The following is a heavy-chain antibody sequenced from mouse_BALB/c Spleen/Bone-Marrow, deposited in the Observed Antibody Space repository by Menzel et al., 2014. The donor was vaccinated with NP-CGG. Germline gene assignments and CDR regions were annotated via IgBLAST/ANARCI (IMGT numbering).Heavy chain of an antibody. J-gene: IGHJ2*01. CDR3: ARYGYDYFDY. CDR2: IRNKANGYTT. V-gene: IGHV7-3*02. D-gene: IGHD2-2*01. CDR1: GFTFTDYY. Sequence: EVKLVESGGGLVQPGGSLILSCATSGFTFTDYYMSWVRQPPGKALEWLGFIRNKANGYTTEYSAPVKGRFTISRDNSQSILYLQMNTLRAEDSATYYCARYGYDYFDYWGQGTTLTVSS.